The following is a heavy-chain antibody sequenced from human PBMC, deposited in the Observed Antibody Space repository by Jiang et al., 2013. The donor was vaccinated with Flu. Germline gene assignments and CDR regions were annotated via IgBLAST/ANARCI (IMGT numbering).Heavy chain of an antibody. CDR2: ISYDGSNK. CDR3: ARAHYYDSSGYPDY. D-gene: IGHD3-22*01. Sequence: VQLLESGGGVVQPGRSLRLSCAASGFTFSSYAMHWVRQAPGKGLEWVAVISYDGSNKYYADSVKGRFTISRDNSKNTLYLQMNSLRAEDTAVYYCARAHYYDSSGYPDYWGQGTLVTVSS. J-gene: IGHJ4*02. V-gene: IGHV3-30-3*01. CDR1: GFTFSSYA.